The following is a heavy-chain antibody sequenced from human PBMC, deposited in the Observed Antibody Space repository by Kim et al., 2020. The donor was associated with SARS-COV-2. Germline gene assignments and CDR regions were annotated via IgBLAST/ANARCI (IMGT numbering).Heavy chain of an antibody. V-gene: IGHV4-4*02. CDR3: ARCPADDTSCWLDP. Sequence: SETLSLTCSVSGGPITRNRWNWVRQPPGKGLEWIGEIHFGGSTNYNPSLKSRVSISVDQSKKQFSLRLTSVTAADTAVYYCARCPADDTSCWLDPWGQGILVTVSS. CDR1: GGPITRNR. J-gene: IGHJ5*02. CDR2: IHFGGST.